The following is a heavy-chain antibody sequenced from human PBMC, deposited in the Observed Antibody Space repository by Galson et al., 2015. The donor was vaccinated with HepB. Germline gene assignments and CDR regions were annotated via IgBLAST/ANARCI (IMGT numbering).Heavy chain of an antibody. CDR1: GFTFSSYA. J-gene: IGHJ4*02. CDR3: VKDLKYYDILTGYYYFDY. Sequence: SLRLSCAASGFTFSSYAMHWVRQAPGKGLEYVSAISSNGGSTYYADSVKGRFTISRDNSKNTLYLQMSSLRAEDTAVYYCVKDLKYYDILTGYYYFDYWGQGTLVTVSS. CDR2: ISSNGGST. V-gene: IGHV3-64D*06. D-gene: IGHD3-9*01.